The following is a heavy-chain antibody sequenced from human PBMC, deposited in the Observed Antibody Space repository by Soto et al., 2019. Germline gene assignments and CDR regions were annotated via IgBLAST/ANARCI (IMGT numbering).Heavy chain of an antibody. CDR1: GFTFSSYG. V-gene: IGHV3-33*01. CDR3: ARDHFTYYYGSGSYSFDY. CDR2: IWYDGSNK. Sequence: GGSLRLSCAASGFTFSSYGMHWVRQAPGKGLEWVAVIWYDGSNKYYADSVKGRFTISRDNSKNTLYLQMNSLRAEDTAVYYCARDHFTYYYGSGSYSFDYWGQGTLVTVSS. D-gene: IGHD3-10*01. J-gene: IGHJ4*02.